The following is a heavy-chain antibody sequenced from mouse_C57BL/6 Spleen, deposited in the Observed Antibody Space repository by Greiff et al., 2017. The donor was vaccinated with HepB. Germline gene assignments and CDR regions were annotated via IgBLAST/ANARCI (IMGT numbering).Heavy chain of an antibody. Sequence: VQLKQSGPELVKPGASVKISCKASGYTFTDYYMNWVKQSHGKSLEWIGDINPNNGGTSYNQKFKGKATLTVDKSSSTAYMELRSLTSEDSAVYYCARSPGPFDYWGQGTTLTVSS. CDR3: ARSPGPFDY. CDR1: GYTFTDYY. J-gene: IGHJ2*01. CDR2: INPNNGGT. V-gene: IGHV1-26*01.